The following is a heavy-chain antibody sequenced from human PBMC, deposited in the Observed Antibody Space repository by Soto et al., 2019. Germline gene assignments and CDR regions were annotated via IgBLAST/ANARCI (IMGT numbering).Heavy chain of an antibody. J-gene: IGHJ4*02. CDR3: AKGPHPNSGWAYYFDS. D-gene: IGHD6-19*01. V-gene: IGHV3-48*02. CDR1: GFSLTNFH. Sequence: PGGSLRLSCVASGFSLTNFHRNWLVRNPAKHGQERLWISHRGGNIYYTESVKGRFTISRDNAGNPLFLQMNTLTDEDAALYYCAKGPHPNSGWAYYFDSWGQGVPVTVSS. CDR2: ISHRGGNI.